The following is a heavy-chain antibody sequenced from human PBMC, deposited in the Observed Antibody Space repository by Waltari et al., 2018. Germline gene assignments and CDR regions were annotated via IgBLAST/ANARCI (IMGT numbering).Heavy chain of an antibody. CDR1: GFTFGDYA. J-gene: IGHJ4*02. D-gene: IGHD5-18*01. CDR2: IRSKAYGGTT. CDR3: TRDRSDTAMVLYYFDY. V-gene: IGHV3-49*05. Sequence: EVQLVESGGGLVKPGRSLRLSCTASGFTFGDYAMSWFRQAPGEGLEWVGFIRSKAYGGTTEYAASVKGRFTISRDDSKSIAYLQMNSLKTEDTAVYYCTRDRSDTAMVLYYFDYWGQGTLVTVSS.